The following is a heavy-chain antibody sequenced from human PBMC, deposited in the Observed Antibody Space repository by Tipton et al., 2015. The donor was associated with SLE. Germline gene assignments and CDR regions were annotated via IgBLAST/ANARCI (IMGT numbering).Heavy chain of an antibody. D-gene: IGHD2-21*01. CDR3: AREGDSSANFYNYGVNV. CDR2: IYYSGSTD. J-gene: IGHJ6*02. CDR1: GDSISNVGYY. V-gene: IGHV4-31*03. Sequence: TLSLTCTVSGDSISNVGYYWSWIRQHPGKGLEWIGCIYYSGSTDYYDPSLESRVSISIDTSKNEFSLKLSSVTAADTAVYYCAREGDSSANFYNYGVNVWGQGTTVTVSS.